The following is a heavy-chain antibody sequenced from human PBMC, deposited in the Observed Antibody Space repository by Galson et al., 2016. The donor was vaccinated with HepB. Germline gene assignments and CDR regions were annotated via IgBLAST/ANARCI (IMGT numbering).Heavy chain of an antibody. CDR1: GGSISGYY. CDR3: ARGAPLGDYYHYMDV. Sequence: SETLSLTCTVSGGSISGYYWTWIRQSAGGGLEWLGRIYGTENIRYNPSLESRASMSLDMSKSQISLEVRSVTAADTAVYYCARGAPLGDYYHYMDVWGKGTSV. D-gene: IGHD1-26*01. V-gene: IGHV4-4*07. J-gene: IGHJ6*03. CDR2: IYGTENI.